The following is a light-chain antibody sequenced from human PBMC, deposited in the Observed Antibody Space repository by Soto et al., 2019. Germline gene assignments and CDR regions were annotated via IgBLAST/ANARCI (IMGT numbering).Light chain of an antibody. J-gene: IGLJ2*01. CDR3: LLFYGGQLGV. V-gene: IGLV7-43*01. CDR2: STS. CDR1: TGAVTSGYY. Sequence: QTVVTQEPSLTVSPGGRVTLTCASSTGAVTSGYYPNWFQQKPGQAPRALIYSTSNKYSWTPARFSGSLLGGKAALTLSGVQPEDEAEYYCLLFYGGQLGVFGVGTKVTVL.